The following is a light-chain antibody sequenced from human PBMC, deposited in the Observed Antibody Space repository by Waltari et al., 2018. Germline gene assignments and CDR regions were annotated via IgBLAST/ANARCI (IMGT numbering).Light chain of an antibody. CDR1: QSVLYSSHNKNY. V-gene: IGKV4-1*01. Sequence: DIVMTQSPDSLAVSLGERATINRKPSQSVLYSSHNKNYLAWYQQKPGPPPKLLIYWASTRESGVPERFSGSGSGTDFTLTISSLQAEDVAVYYCQQYYTSPFTFGPGAKVDIK. CDR2: WAS. J-gene: IGKJ3*01. CDR3: QQYYTSPFT.